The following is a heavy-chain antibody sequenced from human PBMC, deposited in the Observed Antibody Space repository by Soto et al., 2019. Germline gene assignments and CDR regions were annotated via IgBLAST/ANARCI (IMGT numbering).Heavy chain of an antibody. J-gene: IGHJ4*02. CDR1: GFSFSSYS. D-gene: IGHD3-16*01. Sequence: GGSLTLSCAASGFSFSSYSMSWVRQAPGKGLEWVGAISGSGGSTNYADNLKGRFTITRDKSTNTLYLQMKSLRADDTAVYYCAKDGMITFDGVSPYFDYWGQGTLVTVSS. CDR3: AKDGMITFDGVSPYFDY. V-gene: IGHV3-23*01. CDR2: ISGSGGST.